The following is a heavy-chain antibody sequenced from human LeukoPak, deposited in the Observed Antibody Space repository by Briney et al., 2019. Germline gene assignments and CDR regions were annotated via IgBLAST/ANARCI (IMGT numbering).Heavy chain of an antibody. J-gene: IGHJ3*02. CDR3: AKSNGYGLVDI. Sequence: PSETLSLTCSVSGYSISSGNYWGWIRQPPGKGLEWIGSIYHSGSTYYNPSLKSRVTISLDTSRNQFSLKLNSVTAADTAVYYCAKSNGYGLVDIWGQGTMVTVSS. V-gene: IGHV4-38-2*02. CDR2: IYHSGST. CDR1: GYSISSGNY. D-gene: IGHD3-10*01.